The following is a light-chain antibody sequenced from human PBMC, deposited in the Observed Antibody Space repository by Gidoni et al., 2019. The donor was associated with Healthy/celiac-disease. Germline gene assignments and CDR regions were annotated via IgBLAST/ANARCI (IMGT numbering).Light chain of an antibody. V-gene: IGKV3-15*01. CDR2: GAS. Sequence: EIVMTQSPATLSVSPGERATLSCRASQSVSSNLAWYQQKHGQAPRLLIYGASPRATGIPARFSGSGSGTEFTLTISSLQSEDFAVYYCQQYNNWLWTFGQGTKVEIK. CDR3: QQYNNWLWT. CDR1: QSVSSN. J-gene: IGKJ1*01.